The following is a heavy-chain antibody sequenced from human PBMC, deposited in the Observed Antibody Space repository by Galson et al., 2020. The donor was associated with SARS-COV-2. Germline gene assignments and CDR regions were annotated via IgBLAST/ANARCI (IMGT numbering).Heavy chain of an antibody. J-gene: IGHJ4*02. D-gene: IGHD3-22*01. V-gene: IGHV3-23*01. Sequence: GGSLRLSCEASGFTFSNNAMSWVRQAPGKGLEWVSAIGGSGGSTYYADPVKGRFTISRDNSKKTLYLQMNSLRAEDTAVYYCAKRDDSSGYPYYFDYWGQGTLVTVSS. CDR1: GFTFSNNA. CDR2: IGGSGGST. CDR3: AKRDDSSGYPYYFDY.